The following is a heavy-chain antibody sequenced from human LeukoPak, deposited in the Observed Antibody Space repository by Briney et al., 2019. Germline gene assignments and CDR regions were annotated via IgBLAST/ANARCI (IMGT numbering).Heavy chain of an antibody. CDR1: GYPFSSYG. Sequence: GVSLQISSQASGYPFSSYGIAWVRPMPGQGLECMGLIYPLDSDVKYSPSFQGQVTISADKSISTAYLQWSSLKASDTAMYCARARRSSTPEVGDVFKTWYFFEYWGQGALVTVSS. J-gene: IGHJ4*02. CDR3: ARARRSSTPEVGDVFKTWYFFEY. V-gene: IGHV5-51*01. D-gene: IGHD6-13*01. CDR2: IYPLDSDV.